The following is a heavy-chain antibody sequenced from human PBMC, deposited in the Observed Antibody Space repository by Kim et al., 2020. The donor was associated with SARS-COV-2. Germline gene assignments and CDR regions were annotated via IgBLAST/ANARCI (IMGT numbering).Heavy chain of an antibody. Sequence: SETLSLTCTVSGDSIINDNYFWIWVRQHPGKGLEWIGYISHRWGAHSRPSIQSRVTLSLDTSKNQFSLRMNAVTAADTAIYYCAREVIERGVTDAFDIWGQGTMVTVSS. CDR2: ISHRWGA. CDR3: AREVIERGVTDAFDI. J-gene: IGHJ3*02. V-gene: IGHV4-30-4*01. D-gene: IGHD1-1*01. CDR1: GDSIINDNYF.